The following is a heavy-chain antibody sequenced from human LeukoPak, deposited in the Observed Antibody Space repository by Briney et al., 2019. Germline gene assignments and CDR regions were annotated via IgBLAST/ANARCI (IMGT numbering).Heavy chain of an antibody. CDR2: IYPGDSDT. CDR3: AIFRGDDYGGNSGDDY. V-gene: IGHV5-51*01. J-gene: IGHJ4*02. Sequence: GESLKISCKGSGYSFTSYWIGWVRQMPGKGLEWMGIIYPGDSDTRYSPSFQGQVTISADRSISTAYLQWSSLKASDTAMYYCAIFRGDDYGGNSGDDYWGQGTLVTVSS. CDR1: GYSFTSYW. D-gene: IGHD4-23*01.